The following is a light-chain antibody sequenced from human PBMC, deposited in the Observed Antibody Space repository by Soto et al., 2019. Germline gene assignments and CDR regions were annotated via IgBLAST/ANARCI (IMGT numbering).Light chain of an antibody. CDR2: AAS. V-gene: IGKV1-39*01. CDR1: QSISSY. Sequence: DIQMTQSPSSLSASVGDRVTITCRASQSISSYLNWYQHKPGKAPKLLIYAASSLQSGVPSMFSGSGSGTDFTLTISSLQPEDFATYYCQQSYSTLFTFGPGTKVDIK. J-gene: IGKJ3*01. CDR3: QQSYSTLFT.